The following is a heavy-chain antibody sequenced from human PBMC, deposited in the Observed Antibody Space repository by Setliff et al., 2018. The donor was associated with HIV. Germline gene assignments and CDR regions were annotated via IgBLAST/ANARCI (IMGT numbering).Heavy chain of an antibody. CDR1: GFTFSNYN. D-gene: IGHD6-19*01. CDR3: AREVSVAGTLYYGMDV. J-gene: IGHJ6*02. Sequence: GGSLRLSCAASGFTFSNYNMNWVRQAPGKGLEWVSSISSGGNYIYYRDSMKGRFTISRDNARNSLFLQMNGLRAEDTAVYYCAREVSVAGTLYYGMDVWGQGTTVTVSS. CDR2: ISSGGNYI. V-gene: IGHV3-21*01.